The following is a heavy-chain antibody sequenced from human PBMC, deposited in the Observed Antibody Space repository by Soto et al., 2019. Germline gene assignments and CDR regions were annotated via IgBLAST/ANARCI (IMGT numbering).Heavy chain of an antibody. J-gene: IGHJ6*02. CDR2: IYYSGSS. CDR3: ARGTMLRGPGYYYAMDI. Sequence: SETLSLTCTVSGDSISRNGHFWTWIRQHPGKGLEWIGYIYYSGSSYYNPSLKSRVIISVDTSKNQFSLHLTAVTAADTAVYYCARGTMLRGPGYYYAMDIWGQGTTVTVSS. CDR1: GDSISRNGHF. V-gene: IGHV4-31*03. D-gene: IGHD3-10*01.